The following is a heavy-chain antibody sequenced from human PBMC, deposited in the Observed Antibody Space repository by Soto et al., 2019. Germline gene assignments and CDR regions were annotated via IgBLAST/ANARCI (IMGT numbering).Heavy chain of an antibody. Sequence: QVQLVQSGAEVKKPGSSVKVSCKASGGTFSSYAISWVRQAPGQGLEWMGGIIPIFGTANYAQKFQGRVTITAEESTSSAYMGLSRLRSEDTAVYYCARAEGLHETETDYYYGMDVWGQGTTVTVSS. CDR3: ARAEGLHETETDYYYGMDV. J-gene: IGHJ6*02. D-gene: IGHD4-4*01. CDR1: GGTFSSYA. CDR2: IIPIFGTA. V-gene: IGHV1-69*01.